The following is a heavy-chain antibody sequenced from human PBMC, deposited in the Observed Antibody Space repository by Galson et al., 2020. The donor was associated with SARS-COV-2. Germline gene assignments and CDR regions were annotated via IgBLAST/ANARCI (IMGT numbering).Heavy chain of an antibody. D-gene: IGHD2-2*01. CDR2: INPNSGGT. V-gene: IGHV1-2*02. CDR3: ARSCSSTTCFRTDGMDG. CDR1: AYTFTGYY. Sequence: ASVKVSCKASAYTFTGYYLHWVRQAPGQGLEWMGWINPNSGGTNYAQKFQGRVTMTGDTSISTAYMELSSLRSDDTAVYFCARSCSSTTCFRTDGMDGWGQGTTVTVSS. J-gene: IGHJ6*02.